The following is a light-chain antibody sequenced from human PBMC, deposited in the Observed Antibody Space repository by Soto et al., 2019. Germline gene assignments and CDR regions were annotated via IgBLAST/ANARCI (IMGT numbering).Light chain of an antibody. J-gene: IGKJ4*01. CDR3: QLSNHWPLT. CDR2: AAS. V-gene: IGKV3-15*01. Sequence: EIVISKYIAALSVHRGERATRSCRASRSVSRKLAWYQQKPGQAPRLLIYAASTRATGIPARFSVSGSGTEFTHTFGSLQSEDLAVYYCQLSNHWPLTFRGGTNLEI. CDR1: RSVSRK.